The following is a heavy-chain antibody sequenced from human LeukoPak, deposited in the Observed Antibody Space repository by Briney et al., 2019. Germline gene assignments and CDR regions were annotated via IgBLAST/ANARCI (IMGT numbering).Heavy chain of an antibody. Sequence: GGSLRLSCAASGFTFTNAWMTWVRQAPGKGLEWVGRIKSKGDGETTDYTARGKGRFTMSRDDSKATLYLQMNSLAAEDTAVYYCTTDLGLTMIRGVIVYWGQGALVTVSS. CDR3: TTDLGLTMIRGVIVY. CDR1: GFTFTNAW. D-gene: IGHD3-10*01. CDR2: IKSKGDGETT. V-gene: IGHV3-15*01. J-gene: IGHJ4*02.